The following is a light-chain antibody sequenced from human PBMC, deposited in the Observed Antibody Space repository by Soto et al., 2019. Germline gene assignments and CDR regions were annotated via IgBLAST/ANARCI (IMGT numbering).Light chain of an antibody. CDR2: EVN. V-gene: IGLV2-8*01. Sequence: QSALTQPPSASGSPGRSFATSCIGTRSDVGGYNYVSWYQQHPGKAPKPRIYEVNKRPSGVPDRFSGSKSGNTASLTVSGLQAEDEADYYCSSYAGSSNVFGTGTKLTVL. J-gene: IGLJ1*01. CDR3: SSYAGSSNV. CDR1: RSDVGGYNY.